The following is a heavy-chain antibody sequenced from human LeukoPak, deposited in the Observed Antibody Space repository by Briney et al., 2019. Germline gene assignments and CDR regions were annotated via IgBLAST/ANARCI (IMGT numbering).Heavy chain of an antibody. CDR1: GGSISSYY. CDR3: ARQSVRLFTYSGSFHFDY. Sequence: PSETLSLTCTVSGGSISSYYWSWIRQPAGKGLEWIGRIYTSGSTNYNPSLKSRVTMSVDTSKNQFSLKLSSVAAADTAVYYCARQSVRLFTYSGSFHFDYWGQGTLVTVSS. D-gene: IGHD1-26*01. J-gene: IGHJ4*02. V-gene: IGHV4-4*07. CDR2: IYTSGST.